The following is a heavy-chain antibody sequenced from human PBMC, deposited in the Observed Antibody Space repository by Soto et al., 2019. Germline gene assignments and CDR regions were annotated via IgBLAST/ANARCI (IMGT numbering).Heavy chain of an antibody. CDR3: AASYGSGSYYTLDFDY. CDR1: GFTFTSSA. V-gene: IGHV1-58*01. J-gene: IGHJ4*02. CDR2: IVVGSGNT. Sequence: ASVKVSCKASGFTFTSSAVQWVRQARGQRLEWIGWIVVGSGNTNYAQKFQERVTITRDMSTSTAYMELSSLRSEDTAVYYCAASYGSGSYYTLDFDYWGQGTLVTVSS. D-gene: IGHD3-10*01.